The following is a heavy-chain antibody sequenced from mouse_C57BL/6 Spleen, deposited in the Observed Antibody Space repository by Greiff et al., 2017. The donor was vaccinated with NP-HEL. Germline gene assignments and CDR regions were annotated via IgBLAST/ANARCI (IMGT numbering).Heavy chain of an antibody. D-gene: IGHD6-1*01. CDR2: IYPGDGDT. Sequence: VQLQQSGAELVKPGAGVKSEGKEAGEGGRRGGRNGGEEGRGRCLEWIGQIYPGDGDTNYNGKFKGKATLTADKSSSTAYMQLSSLTSEDSAVYFCARSSSLYAMDYWGQGTSVTVSS. CDR3: ARSSSLYAMDY. CDR1: GEGGRRGG. J-gene: IGHJ4*01. V-gene: IGHV1-80*01.